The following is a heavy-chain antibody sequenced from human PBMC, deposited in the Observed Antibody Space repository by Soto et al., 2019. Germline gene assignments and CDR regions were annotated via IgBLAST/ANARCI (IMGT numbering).Heavy chain of an antibody. J-gene: IGHJ4*02. CDR2: ISYDGSNK. D-gene: IGHD6-13*01. V-gene: IGHV3-30-3*01. CDR1: GFTFSSYA. CDR3: ARDLSAGPYAPFDY. Sequence: QVQLVESGGGVVQPGRSLRLSCAASGFTFSSYAMHWVRQAPGKGLEWGAVISYDGSNKYYADSVKGRFTISRDNSKNTLYLQMNSLRAEDTAVYYCARDLSAGPYAPFDYWGQGTLVTVSS.